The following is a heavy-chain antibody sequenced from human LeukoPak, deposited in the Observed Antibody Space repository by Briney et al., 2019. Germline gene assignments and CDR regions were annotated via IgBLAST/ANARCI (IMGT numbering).Heavy chain of an antibody. V-gene: IGHV3-23*01. J-gene: IGHJ3*02. Sequence: GGSLRLSCAVSGITFSSYAMSWVRQAPGKGLEWVSGLSGSGGSIYYADSVKGRFTISGDNSKNTLYLQMNSLRAEDTAVYYCAKGAFGRPFSDASDIWGRGTVVTVSS. CDR3: AKGAFGRPFSDASDI. D-gene: IGHD3-10*01. CDR2: LSGSGGSI. CDR1: GITFSSYA.